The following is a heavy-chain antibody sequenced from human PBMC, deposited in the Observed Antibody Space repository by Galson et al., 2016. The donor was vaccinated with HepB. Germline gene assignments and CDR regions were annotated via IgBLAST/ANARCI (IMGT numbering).Heavy chain of an antibody. Sequence: SETLSLTCFVSRGSIDSTTHYWSWIRQSAGKGLEWIGRIYYTGSTNYNPSLKSRATLSTDKSENQFSLRLDSVTAADSAVYFCATGGLGWYRHKGDNHYREFAFDSWGQGILVTVSS. D-gene: IGHD3-10*01. CDR3: ATGGLGWYRHKGDNHYREFAFDS. V-gene: IGHV4-61*05. CDR2: IYYTGST. J-gene: IGHJ4*02. CDR1: RGSIDSTTHY.